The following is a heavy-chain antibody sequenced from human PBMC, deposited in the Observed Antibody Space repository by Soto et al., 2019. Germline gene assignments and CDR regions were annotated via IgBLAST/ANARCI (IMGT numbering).Heavy chain of an antibody. V-gene: IGHV4-31*03. CDR3: ARAIEATAGTWYFDS. CDR2: IYYSGST. J-gene: IGHJ4*02. Sequence: SETLSLTCTVSGGSISSGGYYWSWIRQHPGKGLELIGYIYYSGSTYYNPSLKSRVTISVDTSKNQISLKLSSLTAADTAVYYCARAIEATAGTWYFDSWGQGTPVTVSS. CDR1: GGSISSGGYY. D-gene: IGHD6-13*01.